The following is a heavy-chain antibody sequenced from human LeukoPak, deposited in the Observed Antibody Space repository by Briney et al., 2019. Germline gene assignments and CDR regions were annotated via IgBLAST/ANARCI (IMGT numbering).Heavy chain of an antibody. Sequence: ASVKVSCTASGYTFTSYAMNWVRQAPGQGLEWMGWINTNTGNPTYAQGFTGRFVFSLDTSVSTAYLQISSLRAEDTAVYYCARDSSRYAFDIWGQGTMVTVSS. CDR2: INTNTGNP. V-gene: IGHV7-4-1*02. J-gene: IGHJ3*02. CDR1: GYTFTSYA. CDR3: ARDSSRYAFDI.